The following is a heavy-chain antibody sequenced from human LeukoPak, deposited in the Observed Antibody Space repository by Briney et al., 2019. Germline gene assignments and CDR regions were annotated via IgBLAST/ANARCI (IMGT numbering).Heavy chain of an antibody. Sequence: ASVKVSCKASGYTFTGYYMHWVRQAPGQGLAWMGWINPNSGGTNYAQKFQGRVTMTRDTSISTAYMELSRLRSDDTAVYYCARDGGTQLGDAFDIWGQGTMVTVSS. CDR2: INPNSGGT. CDR3: ARDGGTQLGDAFDI. V-gene: IGHV1-2*02. J-gene: IGHJ3*02. CDR1: GYTFTGYY. D-gene: IGHD1-1*01.